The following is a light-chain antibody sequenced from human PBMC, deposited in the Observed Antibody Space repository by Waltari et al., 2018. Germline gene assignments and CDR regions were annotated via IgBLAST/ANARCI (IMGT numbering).Light chain of an antibody. CDR1: SSHIGNTY. CDR3: GTWDSSLSAGV. CDR2: ENN. V-gene: IGLV1-51*02. J-gene: IGLJ2*01. Sequence: QSVLTQPPSVSAAPGQKVTISCSGSSSHIGNTYVSWYQQLPGTAPKLLIYENNKRPSGIPDRFSGSKSGTSATLGITGLQTGDEADYYCGTWDSSLSAGVFGGGTKLTVL.